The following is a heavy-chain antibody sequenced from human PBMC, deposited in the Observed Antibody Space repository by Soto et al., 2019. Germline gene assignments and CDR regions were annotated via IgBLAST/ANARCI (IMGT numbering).Heavy chain of an antibody. CDR3: ASDYCSGGSCYESPWSYYYGMDV. CDR1: GGTFSSSA. V-gene: IGHV1-69*13. D-gene: IGHD2-15*01. CDR2: IVPVYGAP. J-gene: IGHJ6*02. Sequence: GASVKVSCKASGGTFSSSAISWVRQAPGQGLEWMGVIVPVYGAPNYAQKFQARVTITADESTSTAYMELSSLRSEDTAVYYCASDYCSGGSCYESPWSYYYGMDVWGQGTTVTAP.